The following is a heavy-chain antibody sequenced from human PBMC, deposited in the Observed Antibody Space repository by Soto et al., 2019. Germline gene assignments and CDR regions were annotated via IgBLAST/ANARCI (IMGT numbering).Heavy chain of an antibody. CDR3: ARRRGGLIMVRGAKPPRPLGGDAFDF. Sequence: EVQLVESGGGLVQPGGSLRLSCAASGFTFSSYWMSWVRQAPGKGLEWVANIKQDGSEKYDVDSVKGRFSISRDNAKNSVYLQMNSLRAEDTAVYYCARRRGGLIMVRGAKPPRPLGGDAFDFWGQGTMVTVSS. CDR2: IKQDGSEK. V-gene: IGHV3-7*01. CDR1: GFTFSSYW. J-gene: IGHJ3*01. D-gene: IGHD3-10*01.